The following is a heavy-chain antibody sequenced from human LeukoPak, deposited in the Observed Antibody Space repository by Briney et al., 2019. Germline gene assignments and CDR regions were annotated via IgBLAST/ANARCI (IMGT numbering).Heavy chain of an antibody. V-gene: IGHV1-46*01. Sequence: GASVKVSCKASGYGFSIYYMHWVRQAPGEGLEWMGMINPNDGRTTYAQKFQGRVTMTRDTSTSTVYMELSSLRSEDTAVYYCARDRAETVVVAAYYFDYWGQGTLVTVSS. D-gene: IGHD2-2*01. J-gene: IGHJ4*02. CDR1: GYGFSIYY. CDR2: INPNDGRT. CDR3: ARDRAETVVVAAYYFDY.